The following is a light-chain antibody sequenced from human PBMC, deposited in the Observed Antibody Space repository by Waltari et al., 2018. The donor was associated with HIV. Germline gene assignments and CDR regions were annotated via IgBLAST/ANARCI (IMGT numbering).Light chain of an antibody. CDR2: GAS. J-gene: IGKJ4*02. CDR1: QRIDRY. V-gene: IGKV1-39*01. Sequence: DIQMTQSASSLSASVGDRVTITCRASQRIDRYLNWYQQKPGTAPQLLVYGASKLQSGVPARFSGSGSGTEFSLTISSLQPEDFATYYCQQNYNTPLTFGGGTKVEIK. CDR3: QQNYNTPLT.